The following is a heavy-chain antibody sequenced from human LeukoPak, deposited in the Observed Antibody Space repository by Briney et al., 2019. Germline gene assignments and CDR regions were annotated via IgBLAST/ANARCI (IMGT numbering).Heavy chain of an antibody. CDR2: IDYSGGSA. Sequence: GGSLRLSCTVSGFTLSSFEMTWIRQAPGKGLEWVSSIDYSGGSAYYADSVKGRFTISRDNSKNTLYLQMNSLRAEDTAVYYCARDMSPWESRNPDAFDIWGQGTMVTVSS. D-gene: IGHD1-26*01. J-gene: IGHJ3*02. CDR1: GFTLSSFE. CDR3: ARDMSPWESRNPDAFDI. V-gene: IGHV3-23*01.